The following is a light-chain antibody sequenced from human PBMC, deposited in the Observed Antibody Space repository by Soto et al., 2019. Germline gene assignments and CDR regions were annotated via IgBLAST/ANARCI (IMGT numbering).Light chain of an antibody. CDR3: QQRSNWPPIT. CDR2: DAS. J-gene: IGKJ5*01. V-gene: IGKV3-11*01. Sequence: EIVLPQSPATLSLSPGERATLSCRASQSVSSYLAWYQQKPGQAPRLLIYDASNSATGIPARFSGSGSGTAFTLTSSSVEPEDFAVYYCQQRSNWPPITFGQGTRLEIK. CDR1: QSVSSY.